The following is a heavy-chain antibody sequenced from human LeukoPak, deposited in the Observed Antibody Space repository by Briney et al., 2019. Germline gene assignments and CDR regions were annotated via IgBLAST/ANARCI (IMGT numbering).Heavy chain of an antibody. V-gene: IGHV7-4-1*02. CDR3: ASTSIPVLWFGELLSPYYFDY. J-gene: IGHJ4*02. CDR1: GYTFTGYY. CDR2: INTNTGNP. D-gene: IGHD3-10*01. Sequence: GASVKVSCKASGYTFTGYYMHWVRQAPGQGLEWMGWINTNTGNPTYAQGFTGRFVFSLDTSVSTAYLQISSLKAEDTAVYYCASTSIPVLWFGELLSPYYFDYWGQGTLVTVSS.